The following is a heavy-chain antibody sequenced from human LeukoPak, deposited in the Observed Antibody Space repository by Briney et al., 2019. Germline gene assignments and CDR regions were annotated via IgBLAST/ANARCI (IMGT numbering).Heavy chain of an antibody. V-gene: IGHV4-34*01. D-gene: IGHD4-17*01. CDR3: TRMTTGHDY. Sequence: SETLSLTCAVSGVSFDDYYWAWVRQTPGKGLEWIGEINHSGYTNDSPSLKSRVTLSIDTSRKQFSLNLRSVTVADAGIYYCTRMTTGHDYWGQGTLATVSS. CDR1: GVSFDDYY. CDR2: INHSGYT. J-gene: IGHJ4*02.